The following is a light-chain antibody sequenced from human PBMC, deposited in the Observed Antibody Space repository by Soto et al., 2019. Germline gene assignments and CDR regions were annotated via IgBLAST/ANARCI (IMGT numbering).Light chain of an antibody. CDR2: GAS. J-gene: IGKJ4*01. CDR3: QQYKDWPLT. CDR1: QSVSSSY. V-gene: IGKV3-20*01. Sequence: EIVLTQSPGTLSLSPGERATLSCRASQSVSSSYLAWYQQKPGQAPRLLIYGASSRATGIPDRFSGSGSGTDFTLTISSLQSEDFAVYYCQQYKDWPLTFGGGTKVDIK.